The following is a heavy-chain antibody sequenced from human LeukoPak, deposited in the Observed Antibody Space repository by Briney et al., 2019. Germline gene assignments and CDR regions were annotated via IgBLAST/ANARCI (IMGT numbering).Heavy chain of an antibody. CDR2: INHSGST. CDR3: AGSPVGATDY. D-gene: IGHD1-26*01. V-gene: IGHV4-34*01. J-gene: IGHJ4*02. CDR1: GGSFSGYY. Sequence: SETLSLTFAVHGGSFSGYYWSWIRRPPGKGLEWIGEINHSGSTNYNPSLKSRVTISVDTSKNQFSLKLSSVTAADTAVYYCAGSPVGATDYWGQGTLVTVSS.